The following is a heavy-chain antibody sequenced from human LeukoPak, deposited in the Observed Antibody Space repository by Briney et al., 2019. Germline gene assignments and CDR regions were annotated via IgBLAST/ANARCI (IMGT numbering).Heavy chain of an antibody. J-gene: IGHJ6*02. Sequence: PSETLSLTCTVSGGSISSGDYYWSWIRQPPGKGLEWIGYIYYSGSTYYNPSLKSRVTISVDTSKNQFSLKPSSVTAADTAVYYCASLMYDIVPPSSYYYGMDVWGQGTTVTVSS. CDR3: ASLMYDIVPPSSYYYGMDV. CDR2: IYYSGST. V-gene: IGHV4-30-4*01. D-gene: IGHD3-9*01. CDR1: GGSISSGDYY.